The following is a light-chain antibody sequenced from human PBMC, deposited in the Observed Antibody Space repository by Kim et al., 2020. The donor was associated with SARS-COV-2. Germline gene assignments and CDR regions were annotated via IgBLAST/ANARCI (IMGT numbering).Light chain of an antibody. CDR1: TPNTGNIA. CDR3: AAWDDSLDALV. V-gene: IGLV1-36*01. J-gene: IGLJ3*02. CDR2: YDD. Sequence: PRVTISCSGSTPNTGNIAVSWYQVVPGKAPKLLVYYDDLVPSGISDRFSGSKFCTSASLVISGLQSEDEADYYCAAWDDSLDALVFGGGTQLTVL.